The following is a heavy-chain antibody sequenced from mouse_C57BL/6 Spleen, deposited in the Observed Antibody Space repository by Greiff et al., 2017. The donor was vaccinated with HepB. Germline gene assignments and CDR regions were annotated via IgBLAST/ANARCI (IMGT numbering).Heavy chain of an antibody. CDR2: IDPSDSYT. D-gene: IGHD3-2*02. CDR1: GYTFTSYW. J-gene: IGHJ3*01. V-gene: IGHV1-59*01. Sequence: QVQLQQPGAELVRPGTSVKLSCKASGYTFTSYWMHWVKQRPGQCLEWIGVIDPSDSYTNYNQKFKGKATLTVDTSSSTAYMQLSSLTSEDSAVYYCARGTAQAPAWFAYWGQGTLVTVSA. CDR3: ARGTAQAPAWFAY.